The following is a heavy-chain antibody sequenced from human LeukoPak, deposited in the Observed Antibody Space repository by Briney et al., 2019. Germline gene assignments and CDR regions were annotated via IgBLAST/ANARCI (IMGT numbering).Heavy chain of an antibody. CDR1: GGSISSGGYT. Sequence: SETLSLTCAVSGGSISSGGYTWSRIRQPPGKGLEWIGYIYHSGSTYYNPSLKSRVTISVDRSKNQFSLKLSSVTAADTAVYYCARGGIVGASYFDYWGQGTLVTVSS. J-gene: IGHJ4*02. CDR2: IYHSGST. D-gene: IGHD1-26*01. V-gene: IGHV4-30-2*01. CDR3: ARGGIVGASYFDY.